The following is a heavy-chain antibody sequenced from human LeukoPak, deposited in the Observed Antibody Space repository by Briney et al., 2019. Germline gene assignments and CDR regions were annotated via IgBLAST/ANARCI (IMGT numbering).Heavy chain of an antibody. D-gene: IGHD6-19*01. CDR3: APITRAVAGKGGY. CDR1: GFTFSSYS. V-gene: IGHV3-21*04. Sequence: PGGSLRLPCVASGFTFSSYSMNWVRQAPGKGLEWVSSISSSSSYIYYADSVKGRFTISRDNSKNTLYLQMNSLRAEDTAVYYCAPITRAVAGKGGYWGQGTLVTVSS. J-gene: IGHJ4*02. CDR2: ISSSSSYI.